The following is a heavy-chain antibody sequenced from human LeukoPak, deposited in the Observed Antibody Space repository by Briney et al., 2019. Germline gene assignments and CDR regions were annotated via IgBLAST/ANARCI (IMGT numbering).Heavy chain of an antibody. V-gene: IGHV3-30*02. D-gene: IGHD2-2*01. CDR3: AKDTIRKGNYYYYMDV. CDR1: GFTFSSYG. Sequence: GGSLRLSCAASGFTFSSYGMHWVRQAPGKGLEWVAFIRYDGSNKYYADSVKGRFTISRDNSKNTLYLQMNSLRAEDTAVYYCAKDTIRKGNYYYYMDVWGKGTRSPSP. CDR2: IRYDGSNK. J-gene: IGHJ6*03.